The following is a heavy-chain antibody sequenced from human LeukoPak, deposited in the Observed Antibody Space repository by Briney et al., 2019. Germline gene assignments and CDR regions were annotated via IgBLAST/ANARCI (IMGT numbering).Heavy chain of an antibody. Sequence: SETLSLTCTVSGGCISSYYWSWIRQPPGKGLEWIRYIYYSGSTNYNPSLKSRVTISVDTSKNQFSLKLSSVTAADTAVYYCARAGYCSSTSCFNYYYYMDVWGKGTTVTVSS. CDR2: IYYSGST. J-gene: IGHJ6*03. CDR1: GGCISSYY. D-gene: IGHD2-2*01. CDR3: ARAGYCSSTSCFNYYYYMDV. V-gene: IGHV4-59*01.